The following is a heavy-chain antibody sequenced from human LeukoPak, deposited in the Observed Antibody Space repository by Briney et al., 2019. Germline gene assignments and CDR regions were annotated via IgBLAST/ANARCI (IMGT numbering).Heavy chain of an antibody. J-gene: IGHJ4*02. CDR2: FYYSGST. Sequence: SETLSLACTVTGGSFSTYYWSWIRQPPGKGLEWIGHFYYSGSTNYNPSLRSRVTISVDTSRNQFSLRLTSVTAADTAVYYCARGQGGNYYLNYFDYWGQGALATVSS. CDR1: GGSFSTYY. V-gene: IGHV4-59*12. D-gene: IGHD1-26*01. CDR3: ARGQGGNYYLNYFDY.